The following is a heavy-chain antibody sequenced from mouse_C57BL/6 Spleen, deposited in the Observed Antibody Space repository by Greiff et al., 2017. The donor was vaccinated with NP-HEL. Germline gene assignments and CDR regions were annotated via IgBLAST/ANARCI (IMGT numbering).Heavy chain of an antibody. CDR3: ARDYGSSYVDWYFDV. V-gene: IGHV1-72*01. CDR1: GYTFTSYW. D-gene: IGHD1-1*01. J-gene: IGHJ1*03. Sequence: QVQLQQSGAELVKPGASVKLSCKASGYTFTSYWMHWVKQRPGRGLEWIGRIDPNSGGTKYNEKFKSKATLTVDKPSSTAYMQLSSLTSEDSAVYDCARDYGSSYVDWYFDVWGTGTTVTVSS. CDR2: IDPNSGGT.